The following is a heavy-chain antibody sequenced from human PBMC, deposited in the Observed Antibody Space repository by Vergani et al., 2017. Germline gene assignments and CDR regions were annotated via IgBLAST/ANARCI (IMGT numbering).Heavy chain of an antibody. V-gene: IGHV4-31*03. CDR1: GGSISSVGYY. J-gene: IGHJ5*02. CDR2: IYYSGST. D-gene: IGHD5-24*01. CDR3: AKDYRGKMATNNWFDP. Sequence: QVQLQESGPGLVKPSQTLSLTCTVSGGSISSVGYYWSWIRQHPGKGLEWIGYIYYSGSTYYNPSLKSRVTISVDTSKNQFSLKLRSVTAADTAVYYCAKDYRGKMATNNWFDPWGQGTLVTVSS.